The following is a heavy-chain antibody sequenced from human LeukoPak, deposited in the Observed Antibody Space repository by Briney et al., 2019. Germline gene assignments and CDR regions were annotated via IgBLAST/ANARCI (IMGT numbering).Heavy chain of an antibody. CDR3: AKSDCSTIGCKLLNY. CDR2: INSGGDAT. D-gene: IGHD2-2*01. V-gene: IGHV3-23*01. J-gene: IGHJ4*02. Sequence: GGSLRLSCAASGFSFNNYAMSWVRQAPGKGLEWVSAINSGGDATKYADSVKGRFTISRDNSKNTLSLQLDSLRAEDTALYYCAKSDCSTIGCKLLNYWGQGTLVTVSS. CDR1: GFSFNNYA.